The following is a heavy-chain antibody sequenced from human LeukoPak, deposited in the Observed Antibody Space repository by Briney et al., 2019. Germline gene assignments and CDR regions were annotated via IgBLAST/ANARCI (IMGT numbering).Heavy chain of an antibody. CDR1: GFTFSSYG. Sequence: GGSLRLSCVASGFTFSSYGMHWVRQAPGKGLEWVAVISYDGSNKYYADSLKGRFTISRDNSKNTLYLQMNSLRAEDTAVYYCAKAPIAVAALYWGQGTLVTVSS. CDR3: AKAPIAVAALY. V-gene: IGHV3-30*18. D-gene: IGHD6-13*01. CDR2: ISYDGSNK. J-gene: IGHJ4*02.